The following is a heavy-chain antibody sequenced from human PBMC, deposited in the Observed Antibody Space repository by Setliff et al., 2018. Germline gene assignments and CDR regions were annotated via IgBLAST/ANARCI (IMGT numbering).Heavy chain of an antibody. D-gene: IGHD6-13*01. J-gene: IGHJ6*03. CDR2: IYTSGST. CDR1: GGSINSGSYY. V-gene: IGHV4-61*09. CDR3: ARGEGAVAGPLPSYYYYYDMDV. Sequence: NPSETLSLTCTVSGGSINSGSYYWSWIRQSAGKGREWIGYIYTSGSTNYNPSLKSRVTISVDTSKNQFSLKLSSVTAADTAVYYCARGEGAVAGPLPSYYYYYDMDVWGKGTTVTVSS.